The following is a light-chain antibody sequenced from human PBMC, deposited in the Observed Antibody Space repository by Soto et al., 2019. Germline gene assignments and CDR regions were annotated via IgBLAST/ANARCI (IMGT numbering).Light chain of an antibody. J-gene: IGKJ4*01. Sequence: DIQMTQSPSSVSAFVGDRVAITCRASHDIARWLAWYQQQPGKAPRLLIYAASSLQSGVPTRFSGSGSGTDFTLTITNLQPEDSAVYYCQQVKGFPLTFGGGPKVEIK. CDR2: AAS. CDR1: HDIARW. V-gene: IGKV1-12*01. CDR3: QQVKGFPLT.